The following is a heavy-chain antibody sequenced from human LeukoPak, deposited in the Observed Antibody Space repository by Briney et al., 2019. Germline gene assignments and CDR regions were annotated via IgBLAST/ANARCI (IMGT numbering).Heavy chain of an antibody. Sequence: GGSLRLSCAASGFTFSSYWMSWVRQAPGKGLEWVANIKQDGSEKYYVDSVKGRFTISRDNAKNSLYLQMNSLRAEDTAVYYCAREAMAAAVGSWFDPWGQGTLVTVSS. D-gene: IGHD6-13*01. V-gene: IGHV3-7*01. J-gene: IGHJ5*02. CDR2: IKQDGSEK. CDR1: GFTFSSYW. CDR3: AREAMAAAVGSWFDP.